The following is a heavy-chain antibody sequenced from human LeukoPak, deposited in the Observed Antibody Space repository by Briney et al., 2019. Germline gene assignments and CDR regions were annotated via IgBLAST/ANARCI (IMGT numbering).Heavy chain of an antibody. CDR1: GYTFTSYA. Sequence: ASVKVSCKASGYTFTSYAMHWVRQAPGQRLEWMGWINAGNGNTKYSQEFRGRVTITRDTSASTAYMELSSLRSEDTAVYYCARAKYYDILTGDYWGQGTLVTVSS. CDR3: ARAKYYDILTGDY. J-gene: IGHJ4*02. V-gene: IGHV1-3*01. D-gene: IGHD3-9*01. CDR2: INAGNGNT.